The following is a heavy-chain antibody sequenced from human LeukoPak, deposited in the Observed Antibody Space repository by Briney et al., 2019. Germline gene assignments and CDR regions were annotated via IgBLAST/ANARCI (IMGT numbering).Heavy chain of an antibody. Sequence: SETLSLTCTVSGGSISSSDYYWGWIRPPPGKGLEWIGSIYYRGSTYYNPSLKSRVTISVDTSKNQFSLKLSSVTAADTAVYYCARQYSSTWSSMHFDYWGQGTLVTVSS. CDR1: GGSISSSDYY. CDR2: IYYRGST. V-gene: IGHV4-39*01. J-gene: IGHJ4*02. D-gene: IGHD6-13*01. CDR3: ARQYSSTWSSMHFDY.